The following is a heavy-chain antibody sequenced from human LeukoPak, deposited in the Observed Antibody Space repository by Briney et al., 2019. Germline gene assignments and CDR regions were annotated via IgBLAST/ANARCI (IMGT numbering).Heavy chain of an antibody. Sequence: PSETLSLTCTVSGGSISSSSYYWGWIRQPPGKGLEWIGSIYYSGSTYYNPSLKSRVTISVDTSKNQFSLKLSSVTAADTAVYYCARNPYIPRYYYDSSGYPPELGAFDIWGQGTMVTVSS. J-gene: IGHJ3*02. V-gene: IGHV4-39*01. CDR2: IYYSGST. D-gene: IGHD3-22*01. CDR1: GGSISSSSYY. CDR3: ARNPYIPRYYYDSSGYPPELGAFDI.